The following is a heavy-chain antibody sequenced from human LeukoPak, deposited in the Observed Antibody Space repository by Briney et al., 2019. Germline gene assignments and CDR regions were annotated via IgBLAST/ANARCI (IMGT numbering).Heavy chain of an antibody. J-gene: IGHJ5*02. D-gene: IGHD6-6*01. CDR1: GGSISSSSYY. CDR2: IYYSGST. V-gene: IGHV4-39*01. CDR3: ARHSPPFGAARPFDP. Sequence: SETLSLTCTVSGGSISSSSYYWGWIRQPPGKGLEWIGSIYYSGSTYYNPSLKSRVTISVDTSKNQFSLKLSSVTAADTAVYYCARHSPPFGAARPFDPWGQGTLVTVSS.